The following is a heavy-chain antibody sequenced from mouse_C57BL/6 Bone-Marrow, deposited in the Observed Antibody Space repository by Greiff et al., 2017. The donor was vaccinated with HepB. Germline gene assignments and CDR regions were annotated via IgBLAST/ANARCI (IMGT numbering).Heavy chain of an antibody. CDR2: IHPNSGST. D-gene: IGHD2-9*01. J-gene: IGHJ1*03. Sequence: QVQLKQPGAELVKPGASVKLSCKASGYTFTSYWMHWVKQRPGQGLEWIGMIHPNSGSTNYNEKFKSKATLTVDKSSSTAYMQLSSLTSEDSAVYYCARNPSYGYDVYWYFDVWGTGTTVTVSS. CDR3: ARNPSYGYDVYWYFDV. V-gene: IGHV1-64*01. CDR1: GYTFTSYW.